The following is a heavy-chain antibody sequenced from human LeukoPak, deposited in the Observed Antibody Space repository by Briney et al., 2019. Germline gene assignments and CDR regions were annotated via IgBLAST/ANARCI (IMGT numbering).Heavy chain of an antibody. V-gene: IGHV3-21*01. Sequence: GGSLRLSCAASGFTFSSHSMNWVRQAPGKGLEWVSSISSSSSYIYYADSLKGRFTISRDNAKNSLYLQMNSLRAEDTAVYYCARGERYSGYDSLGDYWGQGTLVTVSS. CDR1: GFTFSSHS. CDR3: ARGERYSGYDSLGDY. CDR2: ISSSSSYI. J-gene: IGHJ4*02. D-gene: IGHD5-12*01.